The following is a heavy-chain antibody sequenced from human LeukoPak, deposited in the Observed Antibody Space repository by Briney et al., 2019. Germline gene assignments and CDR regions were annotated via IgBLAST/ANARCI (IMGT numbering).Heavy chain of an antibody. J-gene: IGHJ4*02. CDR2: INPNSGGT. V-gene: IGHV1-2*02. D-gene: IGHD6-19*01. Sequence: ASVKDSCKASGYTFTGYYMHWVRQAPGQGLEWMGWINPNSGGTNYAQKFQGRVTMTRDTSISTAYMELSRLRSDDTAVYYCARVGIAVAGGFDYWGQGTLVTVSS. CDR3: ARVGIAVAGGFDY. CDR1: GYTFTGYY.